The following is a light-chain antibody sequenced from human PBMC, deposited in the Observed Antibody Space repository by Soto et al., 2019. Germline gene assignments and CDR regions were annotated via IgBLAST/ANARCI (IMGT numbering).Light chain of an antibody. Sequence: AIRMTQSPSSLSASAGDRVSITCRASQGISSYLACYQQKPGKAPELLIYAASTLQSGVPSRFSGSGSGTDFTLTISCLQSEDFATYYCQQYYSFPPTFGGGTKVDIK. V-gene: IGKV1-8*01. CDR2: AAS. J-gene: IGKJ4*01. CDR1: QGISSY. CDR3: QQYYSFPPT.